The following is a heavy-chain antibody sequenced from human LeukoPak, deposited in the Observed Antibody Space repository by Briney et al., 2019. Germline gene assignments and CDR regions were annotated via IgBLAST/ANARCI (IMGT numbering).Heavy chain of an antibody. CDR1: GFTFSSYP. J-gene: IGHJ4*02. Sequence: GGSLRLSCAASGFTFSSYPMSWVRQAPGKGLECVSGISGSGGSTYYADSAKGRFTISRDNSKNTLYLHMNSPRAEDTAVYYCARGRVGDYWGQGALVTVSS. V-gene: IGHV3-23*01. CDR2: ISGSGGST. D-gene: IGHD1-26*01. CDR3: ARGRVGDY.